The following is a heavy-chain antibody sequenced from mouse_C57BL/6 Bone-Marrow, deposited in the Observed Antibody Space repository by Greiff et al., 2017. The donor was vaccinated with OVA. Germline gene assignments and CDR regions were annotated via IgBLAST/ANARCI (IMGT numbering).Heavy chain of an antibody. D-gene: IGHD2-4*01. CDR2: IDPETGGT. CDR1: GYTFTDYE. V-gene: IGHV1-15*01. Sequence: VQLQQSGAELVRPGASVTLSCKASGYTFTDYEMHWVKQTPVHGLAWIGAIDPETGGTASNQKFKGKAILTADKSSSTAYMELRSLTSEDSAVDYCTRVGDYPYAMDYWGQGTAVTVSS. CDR3: TRVGDYPYAMDY. J-gene: IGHJ4*01.